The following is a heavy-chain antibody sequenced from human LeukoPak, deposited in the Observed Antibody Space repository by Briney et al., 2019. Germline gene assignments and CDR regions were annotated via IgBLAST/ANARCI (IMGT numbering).Heavy chain of an antibody. Sequence: ASVKLSCKASGYTFTNYGFSWVRQAPGQGLVWIGWISAYNGNIKYAQKLQGRVTMTTDTSTSTAYMELRSLRSDDTAIYYCAGSRSNYDWLLYDWGQGTLVTVSS. V-gene: IGHV1-18*01. CDR3: AGSRSNYDWLLYD. CDR2: ISAYNGNI. CDR1: GYTFTNYG. D-gene: IGHD3-9*01. J-gene: IGHJ4*02.